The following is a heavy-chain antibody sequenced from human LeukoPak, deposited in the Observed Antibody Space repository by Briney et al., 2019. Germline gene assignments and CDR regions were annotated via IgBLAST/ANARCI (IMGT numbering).Heavy chain of an antibody. CDR3: ARRRGYGSGSYYNGFDY. Sequence: GASVKVSCKASGYTFTSYGISWVRQAPGQGLEWMGWISAYNGNTNYAQKLQGRVTMTTDTSTSTAYMELRSLRSDDTAVYYCARRRGYGSGSYYNGFDYWGQGTLVTVSS. V-gene: IGHV1-18*01. J-gene: IGHJ4*02. D-gene: IGHD3-10*01. CDR1: GYTFTSYG. CDR2: ISAYNGNT.